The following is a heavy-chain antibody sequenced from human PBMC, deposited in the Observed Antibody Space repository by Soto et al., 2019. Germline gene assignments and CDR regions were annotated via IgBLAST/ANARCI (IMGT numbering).Heavy chain of an antibody. Sequence: ASVKVSCKASGYTFASYYMHWVRQAPGQGLEWMGIINPSGGSTSYAQKFQGRVTMTRDTSTSTVYMELSSLRSEDTAVYYCARVSIAAAVYWYFDLWGRATLVTVSS. CDR3: ARVSIAAAVYWYFDL. V-gene: IGHV1-46*01. J-gene: IGHJ2*01. CDR2: INPSGGST. CDR1: GYTFASYY. D-gene: IGHD6-13*01.